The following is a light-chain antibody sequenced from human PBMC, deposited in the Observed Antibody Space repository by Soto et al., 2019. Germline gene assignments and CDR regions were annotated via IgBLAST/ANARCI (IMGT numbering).Light chain of an antibody. CDR2: AAS. CDR1: QSVRGSY. CDR3: HQYRSSPPT. Sequence: IVLTQSPGTLSLSPGETVNLSCRASQSVRGSYLAWYQQKPGQAPRLLISAASRRATGVPDRFSGSGSGTGFTLTISSLGPEDCAVYCCHQYRSSPPTFGGGTKVEIK. J-gene: IGKJ4*01. V-gene: IGKV3-20*01.